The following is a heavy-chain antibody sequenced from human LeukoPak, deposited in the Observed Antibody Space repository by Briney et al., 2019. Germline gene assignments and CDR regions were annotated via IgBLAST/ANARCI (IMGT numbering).Heavy chain of an antibody. D-gene: IGHD3-22*01. CDR1: GFTFSGYS. CDR2: FGTRSTSI. V-gene: IGHV3-21*01. CDR3: AREVSEGFDF. J-gene: IGHJ4*02. Sequence: GRSLRLSCTASGFTFSGYSMNWIRQAPGKGLEWVSSFGTRSTSIYHAGSVKGRFAISRDNAKNSLYLQMNSLRAEDTALYYCAREVSEGFDFWGQGTLVTVSS.